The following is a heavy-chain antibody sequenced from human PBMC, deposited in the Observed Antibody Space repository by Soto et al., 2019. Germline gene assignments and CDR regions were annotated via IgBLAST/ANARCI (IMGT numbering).Heavy chain of an antibody. CDR3: ARGRSVVDLFDI. Sequence: ASVKVSCKASGYTFTSYDINWVRQATGQGLEWMGWMNPNSGNTGYAQKFQGRATMTRNTSISTAYMELSSLRSEDTAVYYCARGRSVVDLFDIWGQGTMVTVSS. V-gene: IGHV1-8*01. J-gene: IGHJ3*02. CDR1: GYTFTSYD. D-gene: IGHD2-15*01. CDR2: MNPNSGNT.